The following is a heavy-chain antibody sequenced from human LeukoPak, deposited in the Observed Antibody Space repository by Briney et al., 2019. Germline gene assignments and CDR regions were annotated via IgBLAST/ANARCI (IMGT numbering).Heavy chain of an antibody. Sequence: SETLSLTCTVSGGSISSSSYYWGWIRQPPGKGLEWIGSIYYSGSTYYNPSLKSRVTISVDTSKNQFSLKLSSVTAADTAVYYCASRAGDDFWSGYYTGVVWGKGTTVTVSS. CDR1: GGSISSSSYY. V-gene: IGHV4-39*01. CDR3: ASRAGDDFWSGYYTGVV. J-gene: IGHJ6*04. CDR2: IYYSGST. D-gene: IGHD3-3*01.